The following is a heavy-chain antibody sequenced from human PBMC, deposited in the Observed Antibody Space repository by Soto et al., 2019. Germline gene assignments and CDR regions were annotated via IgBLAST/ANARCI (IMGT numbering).Heavy chain of an antibody. D-gene: IGHD6-6*01. CDR2: MNPNSGNT. J-gene: IGHJ4*02. Sequence: QVQLVQSGAEVKKPGASVKVSCKTSGYTFTNYNINWVRQATGQGLEWMGWMNPNSGNTGYAQKFQGRVTMTRNTSLTTAYMELSSLRSGDTAVYYCARAEPYSTSSPFDYWGQGTLVTVSS. CDR1: GYTFTNYN. V-gene: IGHV1-8*01. CDR3: ARAEPYSTSSPFDY.